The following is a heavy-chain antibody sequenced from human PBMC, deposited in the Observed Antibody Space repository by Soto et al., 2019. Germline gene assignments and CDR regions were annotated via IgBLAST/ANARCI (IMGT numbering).Heavy chain of an antibody. Sequence: GGSLRLSCAASGFTFSSYAMHWVRQAPGKGLEWVAVISYDGSNKYYADSVKGRFTISRDNSKNTLYLQMNSLRAEDTAVYYCARAKYYDFWSRYYALDVWGQGTTVTVSS. CDR2: ISYDGSNK. CDR1: GFTFSSYA. D-gene: IGHD3-3*01. V-gene: IGHV3-30-3*01. CDR3: ARAKYYDFWSRYYALDV. J-gene: IGHJ6*02.